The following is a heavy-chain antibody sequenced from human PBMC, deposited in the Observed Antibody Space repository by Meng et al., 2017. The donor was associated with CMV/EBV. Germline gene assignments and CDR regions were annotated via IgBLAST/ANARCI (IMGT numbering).Heavy chain of an antibody. CDR1: GGSISSGDYY. CDR2: IYYSGST. V-gene: IGHV4-30-4*08. D-gene: IGHD3-3*01. J-gene: IGHJ4*02. CDR3: ARDNRRGGVDY. Sequence: QVHLQESGPGLGKPSPTLSLTCTVSGGSISSGDYYWSWIRQPPGKGLEWIGYIYYSGSTYYNPSLKSRVTISVDTSKNQFSLKLSSVTAADTAVYYCARDNRRGGVDYWGQGTLVTVSS.